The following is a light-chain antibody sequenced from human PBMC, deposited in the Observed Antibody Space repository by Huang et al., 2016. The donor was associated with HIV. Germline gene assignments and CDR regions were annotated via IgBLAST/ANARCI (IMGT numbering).Light chain of an antibody. CDR2: GAS. V-gene: IGKV3D-15*01. CDR1: ESVGRT. Sequence: EMVLTQSPATLSVSPGQRVTLSCRASESVGRTLAWYQQKLGQAPRLLIYGASTRATGIPDRCSARGAGTEFTLTISSLQSEDVAVYYCQQYNNWPPVTFGQGTRLEI. J-gene: IGKJ5*01. CDR3: QQYNNWPPVT.